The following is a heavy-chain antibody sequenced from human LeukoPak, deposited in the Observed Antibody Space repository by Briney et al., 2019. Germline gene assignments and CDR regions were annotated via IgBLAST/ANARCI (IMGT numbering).Heavy chain of an antibody. D-gene: IGHD6-13*01. Sequence: PGGSLRLSCAPSGFTFSSYAMSWARQAPGKGLEWVSAISGSGGSTYYADSVKGRFTISRDNSKNTLYLQMNSLRAEDTAVYYCARAIAAAGTGDAFDIWGQGTMVTVSS. CDR3: ARAIAAAGTGDAFDI. V-gene: IGHV3-23*01. CDR2: ISGSGGST. CDR1: GFTFSSYA. J-gene: IGHJ3*02.